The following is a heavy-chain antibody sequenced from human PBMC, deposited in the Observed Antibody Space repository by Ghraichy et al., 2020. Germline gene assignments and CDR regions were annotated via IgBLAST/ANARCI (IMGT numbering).Heavy chain of an antibody. V-gene: IGHV3-30*04. CDR1: GFTFSSYA. CDR2: ISYDGSNK. D-gene: IGHD4-17*01. Sequence: LSLTCAASGFTFSSYAMHWVRQAPGKGLEWVAVISYDGSNKYYADSVKGRFTISRDNSKNTLYLQMNSLRAEDTAVYYCARNTGYGDAKVRWFDPWGQGTLVTVSS. CDR3: ARNTGYGDAKVRWFDP. J-gene: IGHJ5*02.